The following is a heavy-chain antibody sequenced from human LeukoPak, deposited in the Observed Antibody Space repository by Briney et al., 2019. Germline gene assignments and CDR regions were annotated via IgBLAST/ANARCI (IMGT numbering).Heavy chain of an antibody. CDR2: ISYDGGNK. J-gene: IGHJ6*02. Sequence: PGGSLRLSCAASGFTFSSYGMHWVRQAPGKGLEWVAVISYDGGNKYYADSVKGRFTISRDNSKNTLYLQMNSLRAEDTAVYYCAKDAYGSGSYYSLYYYYGMDVWGQGTTVTVSS. CDR1: GFTFSSYG. V-gene: IGHV3-30*18. CDR3: AKDAYGSGSYYSLYYYYGMDV. D-gene: IGHD3-10*01.